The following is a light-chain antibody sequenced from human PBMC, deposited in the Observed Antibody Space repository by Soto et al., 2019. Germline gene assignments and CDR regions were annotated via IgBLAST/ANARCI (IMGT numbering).Light chain of an antibody. V-gene: IGLV1-44*01. CDR3: AAWDDTLNGPV. Sequence: QSVLTQPPSASGTPGQRVSISCSGSSSNIGSNTVTWYQQIPGTAPKLLIYGNNQRPSGVPDRISGSKSGTSASLAISGLQSEDEADYYCAAWDDTLNGPVFGGGTKVTVL. CDR1: SSNIGSNT. CDR2: GNN. J-gene: IGLJ2*01.